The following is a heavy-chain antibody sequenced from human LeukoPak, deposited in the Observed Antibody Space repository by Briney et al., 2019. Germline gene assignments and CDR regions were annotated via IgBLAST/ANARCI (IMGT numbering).Heavy chain of an antibody. CDR1: GGPISSYY. CDR3: ARSSVGYCSGGSCYPSFDP. J-gene: IGHJ5*02. CDR2: IYYSGST. V-gene: IGHV4-59*12. Sequence: SETLSLTCTVSGGPISSYYWAWVRQPRGKGLEWIWYIYYSGSTNYNPSLKSRVTISLDRPKNQFLLKLRSVTAADTAVYYCARSSVGYCSGGSCYPSFDPWGQGTLVTVSS. D-gene: IGHD2-15*01.